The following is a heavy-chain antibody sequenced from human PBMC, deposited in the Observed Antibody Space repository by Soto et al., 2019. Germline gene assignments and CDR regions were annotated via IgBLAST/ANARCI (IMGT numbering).Heavy chain of an antibody. D-gene: IGHD1-26*01. CDR3: AKDRRGSYSWSLDY. J-gene: IGHJ4*02. CDR1: GFSFSTYA. CDR2: ISYDGDHK. V-gene: IGHV3-30-3*01. Sequence: HPGGSLRLSCAASGFSFSTYAMHWVRQTPGKGLEWVAVISYDGDHKYYTDSVKGRFTISRDNSKNTLYLQMNSLRAEDTAVYYCAKDRRGSYSWSLDYWGQGTLVTVSS.